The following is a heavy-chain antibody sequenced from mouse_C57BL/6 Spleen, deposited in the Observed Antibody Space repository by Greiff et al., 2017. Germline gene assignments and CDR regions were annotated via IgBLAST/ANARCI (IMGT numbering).Heavy chain of an antibody. CDR2: ISDGGSYT. CDR3: VSNYYGSSYWYFGV. J-gene: IGHJ1*03. D-gene: IGHD1-1*01. CDR1: GFTFSSYA. Sequence: VQLKESGGGLVKPGASLKLSCAASGFTFSSYAMSWVRQTPEKRLEWVATISDGGSYTYYPYNVKGRFTISRDNAKNNLYLQMSHLKSEDTAMYYGVSNYYGSSYWYFGVWGTGTTVTVAS. V-gene: IGHV5-4*01.